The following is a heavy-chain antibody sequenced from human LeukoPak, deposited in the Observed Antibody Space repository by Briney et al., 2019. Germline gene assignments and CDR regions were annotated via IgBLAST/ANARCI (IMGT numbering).Heavy chain of an antibody. J-gene: IGHJ5*02. CDR3: TREAPTPNWLDR. V-gene: IGHV4-31*03. CDR2: IYYSGTT. CDR1: GGSIRSGAYY. Sequence: SETLSLTCTVSGGSIRSGAYYWTWIRQHPGKGLEWIGYIYYSGTTYYNPSLKSRVTMSVDTSKNQFSLKLSSVTAADTAIYYCTREAPTPNWLDRWGQGSLVTVSS.